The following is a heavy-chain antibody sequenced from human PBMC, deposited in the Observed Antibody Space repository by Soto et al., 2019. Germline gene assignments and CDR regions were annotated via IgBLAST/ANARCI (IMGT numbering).Heavy chain of an antibody. V-gene: IGHV3-73*02. CDR1: GLTFTGSA. D-gene: IGHD6-13*01. CDR3: ISLSFSSSWYY. Sequence: EVQLVESGGGLVQPGGSLKLSCAASGLTFTGSAMHWVRQASGKGLEWVGRIRSKANSLATAYAASVKDRFIISRDDSNNTAYLQMNSLKTEDTAMYYGISLSFSSSWYYWGQGTLVTVSS. CDR2: IRSKANSLAT. J-gene: IGHJ4*02.